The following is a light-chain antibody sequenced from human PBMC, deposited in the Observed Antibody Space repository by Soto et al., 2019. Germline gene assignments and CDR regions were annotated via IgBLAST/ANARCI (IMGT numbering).Light chain of an antibody. CDR1: SSDVGGYNY. J-gene: IGLJ1*01. CDR2: DVS. V-gene: IGLV2-11*01. Sequence: QSALTQPRSVSGSPGQSVTISCTGTSSDVGGYNYVSWYQQHPGKAPKLMIYDVSKRPSGVPDRFSGSKSGNTASLTISGLQADDEADYYCCSYAGSYLSVLGTGTKVTVL. CDR3: CSYAGSYLSV.